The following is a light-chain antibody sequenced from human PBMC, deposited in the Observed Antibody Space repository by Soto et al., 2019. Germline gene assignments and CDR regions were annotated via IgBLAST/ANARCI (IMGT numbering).Light chain of an antibody. CDR1: SSDVGGYNY. J-gene: IGLJ2*01. CDR2: DVS. V-gene: IGLV2-14*01. Sequence: QSVLTQPASVSGSLGQSITISCTGTSSDVGGYNYVSWYQQHPGKAPKLMIYDVSNRPSGVSNRFSGSKSGNTASLTISGLQAEDEADYYCSSYTSSSTLVVFGGVTKLTVL. CDR3: SSYTSSSTLVV.